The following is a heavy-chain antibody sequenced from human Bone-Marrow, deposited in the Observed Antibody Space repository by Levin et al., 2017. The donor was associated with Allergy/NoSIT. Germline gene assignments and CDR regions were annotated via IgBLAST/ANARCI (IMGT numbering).Heavy chain of an antibody. D-gene: IGHD6-19*01. V-gene: IGHV3-69-1*01. CDR1: GFTFSASH. Sequence: LSLTCATSGFTFSASHMNWVRQAPGKGLEWLSYITSSGTIHYADSVKGRFTISRDNGNNSLFLQMNSLRAEDTAVYYCARRGMVAGTMDYWGQGTLVTVSS. CDR3: ARRGMVAGTMDY. J-gene: IGHJ4*02. CDR2: ITSSGTI.